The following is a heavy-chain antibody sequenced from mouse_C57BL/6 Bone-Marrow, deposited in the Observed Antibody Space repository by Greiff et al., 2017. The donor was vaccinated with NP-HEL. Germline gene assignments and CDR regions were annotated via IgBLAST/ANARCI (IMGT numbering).Heavy chain of an antibody. V-gene: IGHV2-9-1*01. J-gene: IGHJ2*01. Sequence: VKVVESGPGLVAPSQSLSITCTVSGFSLTSYAISWVRQPPGKGLEWLGVIWTGGGTNYNSALKSRLSISKDNSKSQVFLKMNSLQTDDTARYYCARNSKSPPYYFDYWGQGTTLTVSS. CDR2: IWTGGGT. CDR3: ARNSKSPPYYFDY. CDR1: GFSLTSYA.